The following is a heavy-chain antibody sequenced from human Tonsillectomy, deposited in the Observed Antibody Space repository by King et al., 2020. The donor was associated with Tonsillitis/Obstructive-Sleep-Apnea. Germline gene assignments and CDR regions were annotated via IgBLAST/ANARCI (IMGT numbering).Heavy chain of an antibody. CDR3: ARDLKYYDILTGYYEGAFDI. CDR2: INSDGSST. V-gene: IGHV3-74*01. D-gene: IGHD3-9*01. J-gene: IGHJ3*02. CDR1: GFTFSSYW. Sequence: VQLVESGGGLVQPGGSLRLSCAASGFTFSSYWMHWVRQAPGKGLVWVSRINSDGSSTSYADSVKGRITISRDNAKNTLYLQMNSLRAEDTAVYYCARDLKYYDILTGYYEGAFDIWGQGTMVTVSS.